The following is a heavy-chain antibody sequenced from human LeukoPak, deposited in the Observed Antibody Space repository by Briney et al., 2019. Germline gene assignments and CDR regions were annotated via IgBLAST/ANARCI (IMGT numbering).Heavy chain of an antibody. J-gene: IGHJ4*02. Sequence: GGSLRLSCAASEFTFSSYGMHWVRQAPGKGLEWVAVIWYDGSNKYYADSVKGRFTISRDNSKNTVYLQMNSLRVEDTAVYYCAKDRDWYYFDYWGQGTLVTVSS. CDR1: EFTFSSYG. V-gene: IGHV3-33*06. D-gene: IGHD5-24*01. CDR2: IWYDGSNK. CDR3: AKDRDWYYFDY.